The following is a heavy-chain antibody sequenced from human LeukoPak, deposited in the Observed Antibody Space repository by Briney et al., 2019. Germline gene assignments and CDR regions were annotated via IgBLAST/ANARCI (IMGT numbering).Heavy chain of an antibody. V-gene: IGHV3-30*18. J-gene: IGHJ4*02. CDR3: AKDWGVIFVMYYFDY. D-gene: IGHD3-10*01. CDR1: GFTFSSYG. Sequence: GGSLRLSCAASGFTFSSYGMHWVRQAPGKGLEWVAAISYDGSNKYYADSVKGRFTISRDNSKNTLYLQMNSLRAEDTAVYYCAKDWGVIFVMYYFDYWGQGTLVTVSS. CDR2: ISYDGSNK.